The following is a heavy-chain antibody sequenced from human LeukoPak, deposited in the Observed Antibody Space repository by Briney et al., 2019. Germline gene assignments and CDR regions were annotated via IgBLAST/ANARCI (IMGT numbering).Heavy chain of an antibody. CDR2: IKRDGKA. CDR3: CRTPSEIGGYYPEYFRH. D-gene: IGHD3-22*01. CDR1: GFTFSSYW. J-gene: IGHJ1*01. Sequence: GGSLRLSCAASGFTFSSYWMHWVRQAPGKGLVWVSRIKRDGKANSADAVTGRCTIFRGNAKNTVSRQMKTRRAEDTSGYYCCRTPSEIGGYYPEYFRHWGQGTLVTVSS. V-gene: IGHV3-74*01.